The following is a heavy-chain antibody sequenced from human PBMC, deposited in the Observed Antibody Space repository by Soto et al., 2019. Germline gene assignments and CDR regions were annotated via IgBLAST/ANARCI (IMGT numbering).Heavy chain of an antibody. CDR3: ARDYYDSSGYPTYGMDV. CDR1: AFTFSSYT. D-gene: IGHD3-22*01. V-gene: IGHV3-21*01. Sequence: LRLSCAASAFTFSSYTMNWVRQAPGRGLEWVSSIDSSSSYIYYVDSLKGRFTISRDNAKNSLYLQMNSLTAEDTAVYYCARDYYDSSGYPTYGMDVWGQGTTVTVSS. CDR2: IDSSSSYI. J-gene: IGHJ6*02.